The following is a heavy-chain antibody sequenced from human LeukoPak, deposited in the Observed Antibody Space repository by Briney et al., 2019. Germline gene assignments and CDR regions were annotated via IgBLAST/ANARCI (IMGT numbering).Heavy chain of an antibody. Sequence: GASVKVSCKASGYTYTSYGISWVRQAPGQGLEWMGRISAYNGNTNYAQKLQGRVTMTTDTSTSTAYMELRSLRSDDTAVYYCARNPQTLHYYGSGSYYDWFDPGGQGTLVTVSS. CDR2: ISAYNGNT. D-gene: IGHD3-10*01. CDR3: ARNPQTLHYYGSGSYYDWFDP. CDR1: GYTYTSYG. V-gene: IGHV1-18*01. J-gene: IGHJ5*02.